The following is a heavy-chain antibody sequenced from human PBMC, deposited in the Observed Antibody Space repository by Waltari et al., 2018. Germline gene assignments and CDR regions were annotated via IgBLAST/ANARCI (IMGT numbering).Heavy chain of an antibody. D-gene: IGHD2-2*02. Sequence: QLQLQESGPGLVKPSETRSLTCTVSGGSISSSSYYWGWSRQPPGKGLEWIGSIYYSGSTYYNPSLKIRVTISLDTSKNLFSLKLSSVTAADTAVYYCARQPVAQYQLLYLFDYWGQGTLVTVSS. CDR2: IYYSGST. J-gene: IGHJ4*02. CDR3: ARQPVAQYQLLYLFDY. CDR1: GGSISSSSYY. V-gene: IGHV4-39*01.